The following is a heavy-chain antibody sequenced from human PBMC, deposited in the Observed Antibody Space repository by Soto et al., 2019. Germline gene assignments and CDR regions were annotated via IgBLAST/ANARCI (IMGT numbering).Heavy chain of an antibody. Sequence: SETLSLTCTVSGGSISSSSYYWGWIRQPPGKGLEWIGSIYYSGSTYYNPSLKSRVTISVDTSKNQFSLKLSSVTAADTAVYYCASGYCTSCYYYYYYGMDVWGQGTTVTVSS. V-gene: IGHV4-39*07. CDR1: GGSISSSSYY. D-gene: IGHD2-2*01. CDR2: IYYSGST. CDR3: ASGYCTSCYYYYYYGMDV. J-gene: IGHJ6*02.